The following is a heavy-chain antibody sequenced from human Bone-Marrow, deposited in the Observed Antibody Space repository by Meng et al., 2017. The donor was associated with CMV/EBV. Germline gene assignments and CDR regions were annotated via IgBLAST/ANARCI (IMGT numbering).Heavy chain of an antibody. CDR3: ARDQDIVVVPAALPQYYYYYYGMDV. J-gene: IGHJ6*02. D-gene: IGHD2-2*01. CDR2: MNPNSGNT. CDR1: GYTFTSYD. Sequence: ASVKVSCKASGYTFTSYDINWVRQATGQGLEWMGWMNPNSGNTGYAQKFQGRVTITRNTSISTAYMELSSLRSEDTAVYYCARDQDIVVVPAALPQYYYYYYGMDVWGQGTTVTVSS. V-gene: IGHV1-8*03.